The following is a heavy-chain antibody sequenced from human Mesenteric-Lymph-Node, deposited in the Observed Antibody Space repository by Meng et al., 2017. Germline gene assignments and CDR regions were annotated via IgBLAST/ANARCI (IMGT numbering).Heavy chain of an antibody. V-gene: IGHV3-23*01. CDR2: IGGTDGGT. D-gene: IGHD5/OR15-5a*01. CDR3: AKGVSTTPPVTRYFDY. J-gene: IGHJ4*02. CDR1: GFTFSNYA. Sequence: GGTLRLSCAASGFTFSNYAMSWVRQPPGKGLELVPIIGGTDGGTSYADSVKGRFTISRDNSKNRLFLQMHSLTAEDTAVYYCAKGVSTTPPVTRYFDYWGQGTLVTVSS.